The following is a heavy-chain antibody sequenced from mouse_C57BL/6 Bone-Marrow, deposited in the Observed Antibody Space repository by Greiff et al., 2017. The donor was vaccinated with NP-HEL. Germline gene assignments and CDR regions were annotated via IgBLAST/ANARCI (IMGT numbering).Heavy chain of an antibody. V-gene: IGHV1-5*01. CDR1: GYTFTSYW. J-gene: IGHJ3*01. Sequence: EVQLQQSGTVLARPGASVKMSCKTSGYTFTSYWMHWVKQRPGQGLEWIGAIYPGNSDTSYNEKFKGKAKLTAVTSASTAYMELSSLTNEDSAVYYCIKYDGYSFADWGQGTLVTVSA. CDR3: IKYDGYSFAD. D-gene: IGHD2-3*01. CDR2: IYPGNSDT.